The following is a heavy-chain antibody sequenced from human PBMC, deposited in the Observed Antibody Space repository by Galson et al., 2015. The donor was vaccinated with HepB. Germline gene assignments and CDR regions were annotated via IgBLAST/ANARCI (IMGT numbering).Heavy chain of an antibody. D-gene: IGHD2-15*01. Sequence: SVKVSCKASGYTFTSYAMHWVRQAPGQRLEWMGWINAGNGNTKYSQKFQGRVTITRDTSASTAYMELSSLRSEDTAVYYCARDLLRPGYCSGGSCYSLDWFDPWGQGTLVTVSS. CDR1: GYTFTSYA. CDR2: INAGNGNT. CDR3: ARDLLRPGYCSGGSCYSLDWFDP. V-gene: IGHV1-3*01. J-gene: IGHJ5*02.